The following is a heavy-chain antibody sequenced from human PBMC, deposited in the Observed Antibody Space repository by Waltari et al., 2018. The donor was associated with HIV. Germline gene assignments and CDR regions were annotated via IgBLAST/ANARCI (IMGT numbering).Heavy chain of an antibody. CDR3: AGGNGDYRYYYYGMDV. CDR2: INPSGGST. J-gene: IGHJ6*02. CDR1: GYTFTSYY. V-gene: IGHV1-46*01. D-gene: IGHD4-17*01. Sequence: QVQLVQSGAEVKKPGASVKVSCKASGYTFTSYYMHWVRQAPGQGLEWMGIINPSGGSTSYAQKFQGRVTMTRDTSTSTVYMELSSLRSEDTAVYYCAGGNGDYRYYYYGMDVWGQGTTVTVSS.